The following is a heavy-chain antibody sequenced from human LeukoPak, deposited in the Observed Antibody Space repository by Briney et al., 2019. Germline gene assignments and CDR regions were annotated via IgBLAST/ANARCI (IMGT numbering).Heavy chain of an antibody. Sequence: SVKVSCKASGGTFSSYAISWVRQAPGQGLEWMGGIIPIFGTANYAQKFQGRVTITTDESTSTAYMELSSLRSEDTAVYYCASDELGRDGYNYLDAFDIWGQGTMVTGSS. CDR1: GGTFSSYA. D-gene: IGHD5-24*01. CDR3: ASDELGRDGYNYLDAFDI. V-gene: IGHV1-69*05. J-gene: IGHJ3*02. CDR2: IIPIFGTA.